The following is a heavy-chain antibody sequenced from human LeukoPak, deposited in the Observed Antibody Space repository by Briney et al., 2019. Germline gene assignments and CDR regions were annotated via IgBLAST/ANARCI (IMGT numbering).Heavy chain of an antibody. CDR2: ARFSSTT. D-gene: IGHD5-12*01. CDR1: GFAFSTYA. CDR3: ARDGYSYAFDL. J-gene: IGHJ3*01. V-gene: IGHV3-72*01. Sequence: GGSLRLSCAASGFAFSTYALSWVRQAPGKGLEWVGRARFSSTTDYAASVKGRFTISRDDSKNLLYLQMDSLKTEDTAVYYCARDGYSYAFDLWGQGTMVTVSS.